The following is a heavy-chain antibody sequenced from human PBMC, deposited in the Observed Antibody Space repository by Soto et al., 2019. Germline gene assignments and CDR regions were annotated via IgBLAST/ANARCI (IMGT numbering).Heavy chain of an antibody. V-gene: IGHV3-74*01. CDR2: IYNDGSYT. J-gene: IGHJ4*02. CDR1: GFIFKTYW. D-gene: IGHD3-10*01. CDR3: TRGPRPISTGTGAY. Sequence: GGSLRLSCAASGFIFKTYWMHWVRQTPGKGLVWISRIYNDGSYTDYADSVKGRFTISRDNVNDTLYLQMNNLRAEDSGLYYCTRGPRPISTGTGAYWGQGTQVTVSS.